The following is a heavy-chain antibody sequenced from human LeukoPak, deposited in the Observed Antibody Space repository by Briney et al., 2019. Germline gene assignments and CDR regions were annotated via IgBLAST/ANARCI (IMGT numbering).Heavy chain of an antibody. CDR2: IMPIFGTT. J-gene: IGHJ4*02. Sequence: SVKVSCKASGGTFSRFAINWVRQAPGQGLEWMGGIMPIFGTTNYAQKFQGRVTIIAGESTSTVFMGLSSLSSDDTAVYYCASPTYNWNYGALDNWGQGTLVTVSS. D-gene: IGHD1-20*01. CDR1: GGTFSRFA. V-gene: IGHV1-69*01. CDR3: ASPTYNWNYGALDN.